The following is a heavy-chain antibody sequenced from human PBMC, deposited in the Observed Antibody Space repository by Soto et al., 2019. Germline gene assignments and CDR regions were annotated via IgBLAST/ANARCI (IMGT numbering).Heavy chain of an antibody. CDR1: GFTFSSYG. D-gene: IGHD2-15*01. CDR3: ARDLGVALYGMDV. Sequence: QVQLVESGGGVVQPGRSLRLSCAASGFTFSSYGMHWVRQAPGKGLEWVAVIWYDGSNKYYADSVKGRFTISRDNSKNTLYLQMNSLRAEDTAVYYCARDLGVALYGMDVWGQGTTVTVSS. V-gene: IGHV3-33*01. J-gene: IGHJ6*02. CDR2: IWYDGSNK.